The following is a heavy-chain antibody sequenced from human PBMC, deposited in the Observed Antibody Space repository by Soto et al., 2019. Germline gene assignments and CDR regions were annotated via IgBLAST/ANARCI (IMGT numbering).Heavy chain of an antibody. CDR3: AREIGYCTTTSCHAGPLYYYMDV. Sequence: VAEATLGGYGGRCIRQHPGKGLEWIGNISNSGSTNYNPSLKSRVTISVDTSKNQFSLKLTSVTAADTAVYHCAREIGYCTTTSCHAGPLYYYMDVWGKGTTVTVSS. D-gene: IGHD2-2*01. V-gene: IGHV4-59*01. CDR2: ISNSGST. CDR1: EATLGGYG. J-gene: IGHJ6*03.